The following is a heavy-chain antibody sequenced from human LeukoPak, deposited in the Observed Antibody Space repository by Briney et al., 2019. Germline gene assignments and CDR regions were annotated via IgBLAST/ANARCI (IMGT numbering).Heavy chain of an antibody. D-gene: IGHD4-23*01. J-gene: IGHJ4*02. V-gene: IGHV4-59*11. CDR2: IYYSGST. CDR3: ARDSDYGGNPFDY. CDR1: GGSISSHY. Sequence: SETLSLTCIVSGGSISSHYWSWIRQPPGKGLEWIGYIYYSGSTNYNPSLKSRVTISVDTSKNQFSLKLSSVTAADTAVYYCARDSDYGGNPFDYWGQGTLVTVSS.